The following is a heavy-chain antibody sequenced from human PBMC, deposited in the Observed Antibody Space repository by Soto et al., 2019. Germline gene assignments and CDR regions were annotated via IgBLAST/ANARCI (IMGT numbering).Heavy chain of an antibody. Sequence: EVQLVESGGGLVLPGRSLTLSCVASGFNFQNYAMQWVRQVPGKGLEWVSGIIWSTGTTGYADSVKGRFLLSRDNARNSLYLEMSSLRVEDTAFYYCAIKDYDSGGSDSWGPGTLVTVSS. CDR3: AIKDYDSGGSDS. V-gene: IGHV3-9*01. J-gene: IGHJ4*02. CDR2: IIWSTGTT. D-gene: IGHD3-16*01. CDR1: GFNFQNYA.